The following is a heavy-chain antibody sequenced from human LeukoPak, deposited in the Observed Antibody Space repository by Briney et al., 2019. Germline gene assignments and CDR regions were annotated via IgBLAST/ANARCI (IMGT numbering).Heavy chain of an antibody. CDR3: ARGGYSSGWYRIKWFDP. V-gene: IGHV4-34*01. Sequence: SETLSLTCAVYGGSFSGYYWSWIRQPPGEGLEWIGEINHSGSTNYNPSLKSRVTISVDTSKNQFSLKLSSVTAADTAVYDCARGGYSSGWYRIKWFDPWGQGTLVTVSS. D-gene: IGHD6-19*01. J-gene: IGHJ5*02. CDR1: GGSFSGYY. CDR2: INHSGST.